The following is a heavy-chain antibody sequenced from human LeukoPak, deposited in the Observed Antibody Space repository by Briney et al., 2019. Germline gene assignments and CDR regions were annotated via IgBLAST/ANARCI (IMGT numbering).Heavy chain of an antibody. CDR2: ISSSSYI. CDR3: ARDTLGDRYDTAGY. V-gene: IGHV3-21*01. J-gene: IGHJ4*02. Sequence: GGSLRLSCAASGFTFSSYSMNWVRQAPGKGLEWVSSISSSSYIYYADSVKGRFTISRDNAKNSLYLQMNSLRAEDTAVYYCARDTLGDRYDTAGYWGQGTLVTVSS. CDR1: GFTFSSYS. D-gene: IGHD3-22*01.